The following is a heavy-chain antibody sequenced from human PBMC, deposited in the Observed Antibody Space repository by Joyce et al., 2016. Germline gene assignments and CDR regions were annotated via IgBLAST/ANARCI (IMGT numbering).Heavy chain of an antibody. Sequence: EVYLVESGGGLVQPGGSLRLSCAASGFSFRYFWMGWVRQAPGEGREWGAQINEDGSEKNYMDSLRGRFTISRDNAKNSVDLQINSLRVEDTAVYYCTRGSGTGWFDPWGQGTLVTVSS. CDR3: TRGSGTGWFDP. V-gene: IGHV3-7*03. CDR2: INEDGSEK. D-gene: IGHD6-13*01. J-gene: IGHJ5*02. CDR1: GFSFRYFW.